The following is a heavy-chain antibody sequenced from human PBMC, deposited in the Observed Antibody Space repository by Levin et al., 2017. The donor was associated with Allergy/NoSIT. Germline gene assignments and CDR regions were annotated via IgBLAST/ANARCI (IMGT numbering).Heavy chain of an antibody. CDR3: ARDRPPNWNGPLDY. CDR2: IKQDGSEK. J-gene: IGHJ4*02. Sequence: PGGSLRLSCAASGFTFSSYWMSWVRQAPGKGLEWVANIKQDGSEKYYVDSVKGRFTISRDNAKNSLYLQMNSLRAEDTAVYYCARDRPPNWNGPLDYWGQGTLVTVSS. V-gene: IGHV3-7*01. D-gene: IGHD1-20*01. CDR1: GFTFSSYW.